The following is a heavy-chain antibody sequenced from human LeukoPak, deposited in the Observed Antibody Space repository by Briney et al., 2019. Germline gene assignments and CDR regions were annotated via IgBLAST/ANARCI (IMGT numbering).Heavy chain of an antibody. V-gene: IGHV4-59*01. Sequence: SETLSLTCTVSAGSISSYYWSWIRQPPGKGLEWIGYIYYSGSTNYNPSLKSRVTISVDTSKNQFSLKLSSVTAADTAVYYCARDGIVVVPAAPPARRYYYYGMDVWGKGTTVTVSS. D-gene: IGHD2-2*01. CDR1: AGSISSYY. J-gene: IGHJ6*04. CDR2: IYYSGST. CDR3: ARDGIVVVPAAPPARRYYYYGMDV.